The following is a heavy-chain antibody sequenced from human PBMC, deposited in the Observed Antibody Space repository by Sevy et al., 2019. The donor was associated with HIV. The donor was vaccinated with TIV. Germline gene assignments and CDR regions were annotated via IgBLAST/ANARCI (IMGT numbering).Heavy chain of an antibody. CDR2: VNHSGST. Sequence: SETLSLTCAVSGGSFSGYSWDWIRQPPGKGLEWIGEVNHSGSTNYNPSLKSRVTISVDTSKDQFSVKLNFVTAADTAVYYWARGGDGVVPSPIIGLGPWTKYWYFDLWGRGTLVTVSS. D-gene: IGHD2-15*01. V-gene: IGHV4-34*01. J-gene: IGHJ2*01. CDR3: ARGGDGVVPSPIIGLGPWTKYWYFDL. CDR1: GGSFSGYS.